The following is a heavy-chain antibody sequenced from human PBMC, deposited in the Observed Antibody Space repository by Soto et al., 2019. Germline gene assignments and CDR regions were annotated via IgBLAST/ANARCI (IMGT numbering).Heavy chain of an antibody. V-gene: IGHV3-30-3*01. J-gene: IGHJ4*02. CDR3: AKDRVVAGIGEFDY. D-gene: IGHD6-19*01. Sequence: QVQLVESGGGVIQPGRSLRLSWAASGFTFSSSSMHWVRQPPGKGLEWVAVISNDGSSKYYADSVKGRFTISRDNSKNALYLQMDGLRSEDAAVYYCAKDRVVAGIGEFDYWRQGTLVTVSS. CDR1: GFTFSSSS. CDR2: ISNDGSSK.